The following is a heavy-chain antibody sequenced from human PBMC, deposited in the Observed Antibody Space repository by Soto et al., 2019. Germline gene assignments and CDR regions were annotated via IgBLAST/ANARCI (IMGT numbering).Heavy chain of an antibody. CDR3: ARGNQGWELLSGAFDI. CDR2: INPSGGST. D-gene: IGHD1-26*01. Sequence: ASVKVSCKASGYTFTSYYMHWVRQAPGQGLEWMGIINPSGGSTSYAQKFQGRVTMTRDTSTSTVYMELSSLRSEDTAVYYCARGNQGWELLSGAFDIWGQGTRVTVS. CDR1: GYTFTSYY. J-gene: IGHJ3*02. V-gene: IGHV1-46*01.